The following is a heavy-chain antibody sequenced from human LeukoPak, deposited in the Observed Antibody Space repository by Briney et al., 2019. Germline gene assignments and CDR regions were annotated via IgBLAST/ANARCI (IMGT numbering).Heavy chain of an antibody. J-gene: IGHJ6*02. Sequence: PSETLSLTCTVSGDSISSSNYYWGWIRQPPGEGLEWIGSIYYSGSTNYNPSLKSRVTISVDTSKNQFSLKLSSVTAADTAVYYCARADYDILTGYAPDVWGQGTTVTVSS. CDR2: IYYSGST. CDR3: ARADYDILTGYAPDV. D-gene: IGHD3-9*01. CDR1: GDSISSSNYY. V-gene: IGHV4-39*07.